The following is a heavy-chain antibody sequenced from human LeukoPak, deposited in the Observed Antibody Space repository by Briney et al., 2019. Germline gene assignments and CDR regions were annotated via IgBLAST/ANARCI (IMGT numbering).Heavy chain of an antibody. V-gene: IGHV3-23*01. J-gene: IGHJ6*02. CDR1: GVTLSNYA. D-gene: IGHD5-18*01. CDR3: ARASDTAMVTCKRCYYGMDV. Sequence: QSGGSLRLSCVASGVTLSNYAMSWARQAPGKGLEWVSGISSSGSGGNTYYADSVKGRFTISRDNSKNTLYLQMNSLRAEDTAVYYCARASDTAMVTCKRCYYGMDVWGQGTTVTVSS. CDR2: ISSSGSGGNT.